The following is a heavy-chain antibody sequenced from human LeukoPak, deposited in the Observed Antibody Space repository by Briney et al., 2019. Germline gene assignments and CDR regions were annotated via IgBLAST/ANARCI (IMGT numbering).Heavy chain of an antibody. Sequence: GGSLRLSCAASGFTVSSNYMSWVRQAPGKGLEWVSVIYSGGSTYYADSVKGRFTISRDNSKNTLYLQMNSLRAEDTAVYYCATDMITFGGVIVPLYYWGQGTLVTVSS. J-gene: IGHJ4*02. V-gene: IGHV3-53*01. CDR1: GFTVSSNY. D-gene: IGHD3-16*02. CDR3: ATDMITFGGVIVPLYY. CDR2: IYSGGST.